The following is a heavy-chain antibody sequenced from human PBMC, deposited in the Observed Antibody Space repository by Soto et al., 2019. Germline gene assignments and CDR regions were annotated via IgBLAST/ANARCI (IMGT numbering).Heavy chain of an antibody. V-gene: IGHV3-74*01. CDR3: VRMTTVTRFRFYYNYMDV. D-gene: IGHD4-17*01. CDR1: GFTFSSYW. Sequence: GGSLRLSCAASGFTFSSYWMHWVRQAPGKGQVWVSRINSDESSTSYADYVKGRCTISRDNAENTLYLQMNSLRTEDTAVYYCVRMTTVTRFRFYYNYMDVWGKGTTVTVSS. J-gene: IGHJ6*03. CDR2: INSDESST.